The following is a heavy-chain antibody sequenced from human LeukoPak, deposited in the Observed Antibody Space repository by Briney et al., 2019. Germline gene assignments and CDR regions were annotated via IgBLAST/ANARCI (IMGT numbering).Heavy chain of an antibody. CDR3: AKLGPTGGLDY. Sequence: GGSLRLSCAASGVTFSSYAMSWVRQAPRKGLEWVASISGSGGSTYYADSVKGRFTISRDNSKNTLYLQMNSLRAEDTAVYYCAKLGPTGGLDYWGQGTLVTVSS. D-gene: IGHD7-27*01. J-gene: IGHJ4*02. CDR2: ISGSGGST. CDR1: GVTFSSYA. V-gene: IGHV3-23*01.